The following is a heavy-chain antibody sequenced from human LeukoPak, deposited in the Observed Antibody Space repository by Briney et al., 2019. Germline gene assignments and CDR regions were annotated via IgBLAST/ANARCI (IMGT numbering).Heavy chain of an antibody. J-gene: IGHJ3*02. Sequence: GRSLRLSCAASGFTFDDYAMHWVRQAPGKGLEWVSGISWNSGSIGYADSVKGRFTISRDNAKNSLYLQMNSLRAEDTALYYCAKAVSRGITIFGVVRWDAFDIWGQGTMVTVSS. CDR1: GFTFDDYA. CDR3: AKAVSRGITIFGVVRWDAFDI. CDR2: ISWNSGSI. D-gene: IGHD3-3*01. V-gene: IGHV3-9*01.